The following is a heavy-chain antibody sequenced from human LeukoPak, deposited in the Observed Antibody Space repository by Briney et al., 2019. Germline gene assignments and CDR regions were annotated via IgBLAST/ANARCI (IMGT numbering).Heavy chain of an antibody. CDR2: ISYDGNTK. CDR3: ARVVASNGMDV. CDR1: GFTFSSYW. J-gene: IGHJ6*02. Sequence: GGSLRLSCAASGFTFSSYWMSWVRQDPGKGLEWVAVISYDGNTKYYSDSVKGRFTVSRDNSKNTLHLQMNSLRADDTAVYYCARVVASNGMDVWGQGTTVTVSS. D-gene: IGHD2-15*01. V-gene: IGHV3-30-3*01.